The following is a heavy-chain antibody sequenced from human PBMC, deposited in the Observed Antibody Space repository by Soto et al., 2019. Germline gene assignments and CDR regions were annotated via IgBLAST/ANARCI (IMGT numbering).Heavy chain of an antibody. Sequence: ASVKVSCKASGYTFTSYGISWVRQAPGQGLEWMGWISAYNGNTNYAQKLQGRVTMTTDTSTSTAYMELRSLRSDDTAVYYCARERKRLSKNGYCSSTSCLLEMGRDVWG. CDR3: ARERKRLSKNGYCSSTSCLLEMGRDV. CDR1: GYTFTSYG. CDR2: ISAYNGNT. D-gene: IGHD2-2*03. J-gene: IGHJ6*02. V-gene: IGHV1-18*04.